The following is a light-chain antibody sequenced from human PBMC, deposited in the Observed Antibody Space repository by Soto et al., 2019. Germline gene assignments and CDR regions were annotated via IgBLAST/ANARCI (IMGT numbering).Light chain of an antibody. Sequence: QSVLTQPPSVSGAPGQRVTISCTGSSSNIGAGYDVHWYQQLPGTAPKLLIHTNIQRPSGVPDRFSGSKSGTSASLAISGLQSEDEADYYCAGWDDSLNGWVFGGGTKLTVL. CDR2: TNI. J-gene: IGLJ3*02. V-gene: IGLV1-40*01. CDR1: SSNIGAGYD. CDR3: AGWDDSLNGWV.